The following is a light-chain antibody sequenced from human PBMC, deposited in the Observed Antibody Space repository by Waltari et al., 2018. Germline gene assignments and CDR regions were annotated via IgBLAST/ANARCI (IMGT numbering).Light chain of an antibody. Sequence: IQMTQSPSTLSASVGDRVSITCRASQSINNWLAWYQQKPGKAPKLRLYKASSLESGVPSRFSGSGYGTEFTLTISSLQPDDFATYYCQQYTGYSYTFGQGTKLEIK. V-gene: IGKV1-5*03. CDR2: KAS. CDR3: QQYTGYSYT. J-gene: IGKJ2*01. CDR1: QSINNW.